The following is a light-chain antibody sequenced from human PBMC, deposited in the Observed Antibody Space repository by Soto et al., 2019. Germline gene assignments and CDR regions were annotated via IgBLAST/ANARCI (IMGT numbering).Light chain of an antibody. CDR2: EVT. J-gene: IGLJ1*01. Sequence: QSALTQPASVSGSPGQSITISCTGTSSDIGGYNYVSWYQQHPGKAPKLMIYEVTNRPSGVSNRFSGSKSGNTASLTISGLQAEDEADYYCNSYTSSSTYVFGTGTKVTFL. V-gene: IGLV2-14*01. CDR3: NSYTSSSTYV. CDR1: SSDIGGYNY.